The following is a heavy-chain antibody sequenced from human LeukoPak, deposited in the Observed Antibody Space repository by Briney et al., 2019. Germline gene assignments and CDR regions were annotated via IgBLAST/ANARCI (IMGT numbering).Heavy chain of an antibody. V-gene: IGHV3-53*01. CDR3: ARGGDIVGATRSAFDI. Sequence: GGSLRLPCAASGFTVSSNYMSWVRQAPGKGLEWVSVITSGGNTYYADSVKGRFTISSDSSKNTLYLQMNILRAEDTAVYYCARGGDIVGATRSAFDIWGQGTMVTVSS. CDR1: GFTVSSNY. CDR2: ITSGGNT. J-gene: IGHJ3*02. D-gene: IGHD1-26*01.